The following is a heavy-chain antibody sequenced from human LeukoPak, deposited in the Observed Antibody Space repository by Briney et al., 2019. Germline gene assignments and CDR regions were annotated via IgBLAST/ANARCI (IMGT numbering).Heavy chain of an antibody. J-gene: IGHJ5*02. V-gene: IGHV4-59*12. CDR1: GGSISSYY. CDR3: ARDPSYYYDSSGYYGDNWFDP. Sequence: SETLSLTCTVSGGSISSYYCSWIRQPPGKGLEWIGYIYYSGSTNYNPSLKSRVTMSVDTSKNQFSLKLSSVTAADTAVYYCARDPSYYYDSSGYYGDNWFDPWGQGTLVTVSS. D-gene: IGHD3-22*01. CDR2: IYYSGST.